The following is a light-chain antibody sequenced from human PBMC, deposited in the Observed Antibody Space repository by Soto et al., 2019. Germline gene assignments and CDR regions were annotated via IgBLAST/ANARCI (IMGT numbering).Light chain of an antibody. CDR2: GAS. CDR1: RSVSSSY. Sequence: EIVLTQSPGTLSLSPGERATLSCRASRSVSSSYLAWYQQKPGQAPRLLIYGASSRATGIPDRFSDSGSGTDFTLTISRLEPEDFAVYYCQQYGSSPPDFGGGTKVEIK. V-gene: IGKV3-20*01. CDR3: QQYGSSPPD. J-gene: IGKJ4*01.